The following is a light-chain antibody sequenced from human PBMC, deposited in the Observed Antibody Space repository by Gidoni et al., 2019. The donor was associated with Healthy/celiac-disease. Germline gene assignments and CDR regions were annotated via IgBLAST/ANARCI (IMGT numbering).Light chain of an antibody. Sequence: DIVMTQSPDSLAVSLGERATINRKSSQSVLYSSNNKSYLAWYQQKPGQPPRLLIYCASTRESGVPDRFSGSGSGTDFTLTISSLQAEDVAVYYCQQYYSTPITFGQGTQLEIK. V-gene: IGKV4-1*01. J-gene: IGKJ5*01. CDR2: CAS. CDR3: QQYYSTPIT. CDR1: QSVLYSSNNKSY.